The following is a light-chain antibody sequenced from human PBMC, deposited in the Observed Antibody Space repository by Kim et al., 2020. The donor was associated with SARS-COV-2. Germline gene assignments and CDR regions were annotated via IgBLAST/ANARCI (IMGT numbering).Light chain of an antibody. V-gene: IGLV2-14*03. CDR1: SSDVGGYKY. CDR3: SSYTSRNTLV. J-gene: IGLJ3*02. CDR2: DVS. Sequence: QYALTQPASVSGSPGQSITISCTGTSSDVGGYKYVSWYQQYPGKAPKLMIYDVSNRPSGVSNRFSGSKSANTASLTISGLQAEDESYYYCSSYTSRNTLVFGGGTQLTVL.